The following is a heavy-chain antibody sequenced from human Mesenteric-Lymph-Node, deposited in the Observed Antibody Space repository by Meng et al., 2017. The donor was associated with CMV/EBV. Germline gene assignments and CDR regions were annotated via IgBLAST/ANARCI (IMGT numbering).Heavy chain of an antibody. CDR1: GGSFSGYY. D-gene: IGHD2-2*01. Sequence: ESLKISCAVYGGSFSGYYWSWIRQPPGKGLEWIGEINHSGSTNYNPSLKSRVTISEDTSKNQFSLKLSSVTAADTGVYFCARGAEYQLPRPFDYWGQGTLVTVSS. V-gene: IGHV4-34*01. CDR2: INHSGST. CDR3: ARGAEYQLPRPFDY. J-gene: IGHJ4*02.